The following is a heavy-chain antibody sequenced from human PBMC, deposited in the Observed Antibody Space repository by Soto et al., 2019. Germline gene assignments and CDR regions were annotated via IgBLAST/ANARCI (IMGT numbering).Heavy chain of an antibody. D-gene: IGHD5-18*01. Sequence: SETLSLTCAVYGGSFSGYYWSWIRQPPGKGLEWIGEINHSGSTNYNPSLKSRVTISVDTSKNQFSLKLSSVTAADTAVFYCARESGYSYGSSYYYYGMDVW. V-gene: IGHV4-34*01. CDR2: INHSGST. CDR3: ARESGYSYGSSYYYYGMDV. J-gene: IGHJ6*01. CDR1: GGSFSGYY.